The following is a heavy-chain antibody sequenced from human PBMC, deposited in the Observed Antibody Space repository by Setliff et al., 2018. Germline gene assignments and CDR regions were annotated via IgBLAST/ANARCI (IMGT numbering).Heavy chain of an antibody. J-gene: IGHJ6*02. Sequence: LSLTCTVSGDSLSSGSYFWTWIRQPAGKGLEWIGRVYKSGTTNYSPALKSRVNMSIDTSKNQFALNLKSVTAADTAVYYCARDRTAYSYGLDVWGQGTTVTVSS. D-gene: IGHD5-18*01. CDR3: ARDRTAYSYGLDV. CDR2: VYKSGTT. V-gene: IGHV4-61*02. CDR1: GDSLSSGSYF.